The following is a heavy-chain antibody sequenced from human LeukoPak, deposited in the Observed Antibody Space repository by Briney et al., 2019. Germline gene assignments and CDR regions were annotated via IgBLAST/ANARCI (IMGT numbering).Heavy chain of an antibody. J-gene: IGHJ4*02. Sequence: KASETLSLTCTVSGGSISSSSYYWGLIRQPPGKGLEWIGSIYYSGSTYYNPSLKSRVTISVDTSKNQFSLKLSSVTAADTAVYYCARMDGYNDLDYWGQGTLVTVSS. CDR2: IYYSGST. CDR3: ARMDGYNDLDY. CDR1: GGSISSSSYY. V-gene: IGHV4-39*01. D-gene: IGHD5-24*01.